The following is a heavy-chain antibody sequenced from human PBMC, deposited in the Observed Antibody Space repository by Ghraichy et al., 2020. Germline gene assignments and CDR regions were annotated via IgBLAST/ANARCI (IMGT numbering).Heavy chain of an antibody. CDR2: ITGSGGIT. D-gene: IGHD3-9*01. V-gene: IGHV3-23*01. Sequence: GGSLRLSCRASGFIFNNYAMSWVRQAPGRGLEWVSSITGSGGITYHADSVKGRFTISRDNSKNTLYLHVNSLRAEDTAVYYCATDPYSILTGYFANWGQGTLGTVSP. CDR1: GFIFNNYA. CDR3: ATDPYSILTGYFAN. J-gene: IGHJ4*02.